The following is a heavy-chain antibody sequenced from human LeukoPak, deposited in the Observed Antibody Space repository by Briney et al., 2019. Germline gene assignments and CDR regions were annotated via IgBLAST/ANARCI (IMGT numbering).Heavy chain of an antibody. CDR3: ARGWELYDAFDI. CDR2: ISAYNGNT. J-gene: IGHJ3*02. Sequence: ASVKVSCKASGYTFTSYGIRWVRQAPGQGLEWMGWISAYNGNTNYAQKLQGRVTMTTDTSTAYMELRSLRSDDTAVYYCARGWELYDAFDIWGQGTMVTVSS. CDR1: GYTFTSYG. D-gene: IGHD1-26*01. V-gene: IGHV1-18*01.